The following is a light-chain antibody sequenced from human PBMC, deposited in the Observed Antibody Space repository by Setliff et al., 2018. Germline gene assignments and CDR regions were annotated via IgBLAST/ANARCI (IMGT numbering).Light chain of an antibody. Sequence: QSALTQPASVSGSPGQSITTSCTGTSSDVGGYDYVSWYQQHPDKAPKLMIFDVSNRPSGVSNRFSGSKSGNTASLTISGLQAEDEADYYCSSYAGSSTLYVFGTGTKVTV. CDR1: SSDVGGYDY. J-gene: IGLJ1*01. CDR2: DVS. V-gene: IGLV2-14*03. CDR3: SSYAGSSTLYV.